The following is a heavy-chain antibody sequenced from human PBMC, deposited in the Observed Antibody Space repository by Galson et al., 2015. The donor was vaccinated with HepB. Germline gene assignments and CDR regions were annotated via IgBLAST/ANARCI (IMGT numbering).Heavy chain of an antibody. Sequence: SLRLSCAASGFTLSSYAMHWVRQAPGKGLEWVAVISYDGSKKYYADSVKGRFTISRDNSKNTLYLQMNSLRAEDTAVYYCARDLTYYDILTGYYTVFDAFDIWGQGTMVTVSS. J-gene: IGHJ3*02. V-gene: IGHV3-30*04. D-gene: IGHD3-9*01. CDR3: ARDLTYYDILTGYYTVFDAFDI. CDR1: GFTLSSYA. CDR2: ISYDGSKK.